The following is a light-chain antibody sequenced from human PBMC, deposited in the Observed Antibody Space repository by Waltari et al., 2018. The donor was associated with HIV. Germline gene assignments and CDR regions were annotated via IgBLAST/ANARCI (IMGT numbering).Light chain of an antibody. J-gene: IGLJ1*01. CDR3: QSYDSGLTAYV. Sequence: QSVLTQPPSVSGAPGQRVTISCTGSNSNIGAGYNVHWFQQLPGTAPKLLIYGNTNRPSGVPDRFSGSKSGTSASLAITGLQAEDEADYYCQSYDSGLTAYVFGTGTKVTVL. CDR1: NSNIGAGYN. V-gene: IGLV1-40*01. CDR2: GNT.